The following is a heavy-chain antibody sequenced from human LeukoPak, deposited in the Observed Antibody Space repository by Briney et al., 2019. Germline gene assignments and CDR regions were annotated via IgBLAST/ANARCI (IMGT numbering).Heavy chain of an antibody. CDR3: TRGGVDY. V-gene: IGHV3-74*01. CDR1: GFTFSSYW. Sequence: GGSLRLSCAASGFTFSSYWMHWVRQAPGKGLVWVSRINTDGSTTSYADSVKGRFTISRDNAKNTLYLHMDSLRAEDTAVYFCTRGGVDYWGREPWSPSPQ. D-gene: IGHD3-10*01. CDR2: INTDGSTT. J-gene: IGHJ4*02.